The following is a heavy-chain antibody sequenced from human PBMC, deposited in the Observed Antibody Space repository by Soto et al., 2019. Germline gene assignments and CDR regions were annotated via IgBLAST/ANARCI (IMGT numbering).Heavy chain of an antibody. CDR2: INPNSGGT. D-gene: IGHD6-6*01. J-gene: IGHJ6*01. CDR1: GYTFTGYY. CDR3: ARDLSSSSPSYGMDV. V-gene: IGHV1-2*04. Sequence: ASVKVSCKASGYTFTGYYMHWVRQAPGQGLEWMGWINPNSGGTNYAQKFQGWVTMTRDTSISTAYMELSRLRSDDTAVYYCARDLSSSSPSYGMDVWGQGTTVTVYS.